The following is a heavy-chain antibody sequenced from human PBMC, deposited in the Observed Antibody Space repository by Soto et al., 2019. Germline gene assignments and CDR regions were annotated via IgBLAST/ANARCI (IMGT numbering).Heavy chain of an antibody. V-gene: IGHV4-31*03. Sequence: QVQLQESGPGLVKASQTLSLTCTVSGGSISSGGYYWSWIRQHPGKGLEWIGYISNSGSTYYNTSLNSGVTISPDTSKSQFSLKLSSVTAAHTDLYYCARAPAHWGQGTLVTVSS. CDR1: GGSISSGGYY. J-gene: IGHJ4*02. CDR3: ARAPAH. CDR2: ISNSGST.